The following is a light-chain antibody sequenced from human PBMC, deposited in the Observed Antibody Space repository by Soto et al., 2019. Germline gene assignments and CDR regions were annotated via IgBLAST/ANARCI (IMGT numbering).Light chain of an antibody. V-gene: IGKV3-15*01. CDR3: QQYYTWPVT. J-gene: IGKJ4*01. CDR2: GAS. CDR1: QGINRN. Sequence: IVMTESPATPSVSPGESVTFSCRASQGINRNLAWYQQKPGQAPRLLISGASTGATGIPARFSGSGSGTEFTLTINSLQSEDSAVYYCQQYYTWPVTFGGGTK.